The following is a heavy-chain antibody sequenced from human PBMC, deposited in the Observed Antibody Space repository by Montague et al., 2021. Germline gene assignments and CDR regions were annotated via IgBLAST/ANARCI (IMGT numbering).Heavy chain of an antibody. CDR3: AREGVGDLLFSFDS. J-gene: IGHJ4*02. CDR1: GDSVANNNAA. CDR2: TYYRSTWYT. V-gene: IGHV6-1*01. D-gene: IGHD3-10*01. Sequence: CAISGDSVANNNAAWNWIRESPSRGLEWLVRTYYRSTWYTDYAVXVKGRIAINPDTSKNQFSLQLNSVTPEDTAVYYCAREGVGDLLFSFDSWGQGTLVTVSS.